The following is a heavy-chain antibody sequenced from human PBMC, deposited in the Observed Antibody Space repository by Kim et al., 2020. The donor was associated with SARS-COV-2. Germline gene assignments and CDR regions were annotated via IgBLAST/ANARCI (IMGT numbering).Heavy chain of an antibody. Sequence: YNPSLKSRVTISVDTSKNQFSLKLSSVTAADTAVYYCARSQYDYGDNFDYWGQGTLVTVSS. D-gene: IGHD4-17*01. V-gene: IGHV4-31*02. J-gene: IGHJ4*02. CDR3: ARSQYDYGDNFDY.